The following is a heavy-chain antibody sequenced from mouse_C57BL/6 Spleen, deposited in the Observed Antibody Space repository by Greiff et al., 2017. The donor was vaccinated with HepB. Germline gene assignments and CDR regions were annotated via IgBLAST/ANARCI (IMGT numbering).Heavy chain of an antibody. Sequence: EVMLVESGGGLVQPKGSLKLSCAASGFSFNTYAMNWVRQAPGKGLEWVARIRSKSNNYATYYADSVKDRFTISRDDSEIMLYMQMNKLKTEDTAMYSCVIQGGNPSYWYFDVWGTGTTVTVSS. D-gene: IGHD1-1*02. J-gene: IGHJ1*03. CDR1: GFSFNTYA. V-gene: IGHV10-1*01. CDR2: IRSKSNNYAT. CDR3: VIQGGNPSYWYFDV.